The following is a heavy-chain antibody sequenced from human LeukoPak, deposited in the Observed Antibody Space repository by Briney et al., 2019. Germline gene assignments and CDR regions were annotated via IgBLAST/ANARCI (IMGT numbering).Heavy chain of an antibody. V-gene: IGHV1-2*02. CDR2: INPNSGGT. Sequence: ASVKVSCKASGYTFTGYSMHWVRQAPGQGLEWMGWINPNSGGTNYAQKFQGRVTMTRDTSISTAYMELSRLRSNAMAVYYCARVNGEMATKGLDYWGQGTLVTVSS. CDR3: ARVNGEMATKGLDY. CDR1: GYTFTGYS. J-gene: IGHJ4*02. D-gene: IGHD5-24*01.